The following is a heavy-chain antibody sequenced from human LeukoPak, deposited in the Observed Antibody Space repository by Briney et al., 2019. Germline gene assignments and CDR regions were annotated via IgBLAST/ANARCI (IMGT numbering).Heavy chain of an antibody. V-gene: IGHV1-46*01. Sequence: AASVKVSCKASGYTFTSYYMHWVRQAPGQGLEWMGIINPSGGSTSYAQKFQGRVTMTRDMSTSTVYMELSSLRSEDTAVYYCARDYKGYCSSTSCLGGWFDPWGQGTLVTVSS. D-gene: IGHD2-2*01. CDR1: GYTFTSYY. J-gene: IGHJ5*02. CDR3: ARDYKGYCSSTSCLGGWFDP. CDR2: INPSGGST.